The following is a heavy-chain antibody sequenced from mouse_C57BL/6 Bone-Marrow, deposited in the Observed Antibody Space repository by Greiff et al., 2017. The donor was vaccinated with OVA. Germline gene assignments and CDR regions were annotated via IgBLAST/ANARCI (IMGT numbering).Heavy chain of an antibody. V-gene: IGHV1-81*01. CDR1: GYTFTSSG. J-gene: IGHJ4*01. CDR2: IYPRSGNT. D-gene: IGHD1-3*01. CDR3: ARWRKGKVPSMDY. Sequence: QVQLKESGAELARPGASVKLSCKASGYTFTSSGISWVKQRTGQGLEWIGEIYPRSGNTYYNEKFKGKATLTADKSSSTAYMELRSLTSEDAAVYFCARWRKGKVPSMDYWCQGTSVTVSS.